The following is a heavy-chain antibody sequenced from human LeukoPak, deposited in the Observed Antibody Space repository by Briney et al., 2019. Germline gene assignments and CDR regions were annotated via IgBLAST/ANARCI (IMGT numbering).Heavy chain of an antibody. V-gene: IGHV3-30*18. D-gene: IGHD6-19*01. CDR2: ISYDGSNK. J-gene: IGHJ4*02. Sequence: GGSLRLSCAASGFTFSSYGMHWVRQAPGKGLEWVAVISYDGSNKYYADSVKGRFTISRDNAKNSLYLQMNSLRAEDTALYYCAKDISPVAGPADYWGQGTLVTVSS. CDR3: AKDISPVAGPADY. CDR1: GFTFSSYG.